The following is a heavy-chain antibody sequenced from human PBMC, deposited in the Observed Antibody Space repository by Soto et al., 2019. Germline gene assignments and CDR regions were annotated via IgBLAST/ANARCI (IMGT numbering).Heavy chain of an antibody. CDR1: GGSISAAGDS. V-gene: IGHV4-30-2*01. CDR2: IYPSGTF. Sequence: TSETLSLTCAVSGGSISAAGDSWSWIRQPPGGGLEWIGYIYPSGTFLYNPSLKTRLTMSLDRSNNQFSLTLNSVTAADTAVYYCARAQFYSGSGRYNNLMFDPWGQGTQVIVSS. CDR3: ARAQFYSGSGRYNNLMFDP. J-gene: IGHJ5*02. D-gene: IGHD3-10*01.